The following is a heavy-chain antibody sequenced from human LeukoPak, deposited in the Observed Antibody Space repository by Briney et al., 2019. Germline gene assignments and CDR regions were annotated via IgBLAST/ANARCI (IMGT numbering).Heavy chain of an antibody. V-gene: IGHV4-4*07. CDR2: IDTSGNT. Sequence: ASETLSLTCTVSGGSISDYYWSWIRQPAGKGLEWIGRIDTSGNTNHNASLKSRVTMSVDTSRNQFSLNLSSVTAADTAVYYCARSRLGIVVVPAATQFDYWGQGTLVTVSS. D-gene: IGHD2-2*03. CDR3: ARSRLGIVVVPAATQFDY. CDR1: GGSISDYY. J-gene: IGHJ4*02.